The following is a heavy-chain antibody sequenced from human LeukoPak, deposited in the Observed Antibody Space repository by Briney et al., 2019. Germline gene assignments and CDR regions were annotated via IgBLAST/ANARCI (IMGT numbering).Heavy chain of an antibody. V-gene: IGHV5-51*01. Sequence: GESLKISCQGSGYSFTNNWIGWVRQMPGKGLEWMGITYPGDSNTRYSPSFQGQVTISADKSISSAYLQWSSLKASDTAMYYCVRSPACSSGTCYPNWFNPWGQGTLVTVSS. CDR2: TYPGDSNT. CDR1: GYSFTNNW. J-gene: IGHJ5*02. CDR3: VRSPACSSGTCYPNWFNP. D-gene: IGHD2-15*01.